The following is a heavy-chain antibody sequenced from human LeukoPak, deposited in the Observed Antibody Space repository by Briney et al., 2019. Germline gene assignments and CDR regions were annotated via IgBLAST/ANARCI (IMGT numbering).Heavy chain of an antibody. J-gene: IGHJ4*02. V-gene: IGHV4-39*07. CDR3: ARDGGRLGATFN. D-gene: IGHD1-26*01. CDR2: IYYGGST. Sequence: SETLSLTCTVSGGSISTRNYYWGWVRRPPGKGLEWIGSIYYGGSTYYNPSLKSRVTISVDTSKNQFSLKLSSVTAADTAVYYCARDGGRLGATFNWGQGTLVTVSS. CDR1: GGSISTRNYY.